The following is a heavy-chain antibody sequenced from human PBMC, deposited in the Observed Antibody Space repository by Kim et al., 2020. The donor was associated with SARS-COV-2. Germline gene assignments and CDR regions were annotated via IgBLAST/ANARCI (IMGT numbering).Heavy chain of an antibody. CDR1: GFTFSNAW. D-gene: IGHD3-9*01. CDR2: IKSKTDGWTT. Sequence: GGSLRLSCAASGFTFSNAWMSWVRQAPGKGLEWVGRIKSKTDGWTTDYAAPVKGRFTISRDDSKNTLYLQMNSLKTEDTAVYYCTTDEYEIIDYWGQGTL. CDR3: TTDEYEIIDY. V-gene: IGHV3-15*01. J-gene: IGHJ4*02.